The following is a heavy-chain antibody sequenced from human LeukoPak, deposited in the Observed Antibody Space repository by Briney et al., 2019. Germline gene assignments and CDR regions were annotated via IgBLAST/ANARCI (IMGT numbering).Heavy chain of an antibody. D-gene: IGHD1-26*01. CDR2: INPNSGGT. V-gene: IGHV1-2*06. CDR3: AREGSGSYNGFDY. CDR1: GYTFTGYY. J-gene: IGHJ4*02. Sequence: ASVKVSCKPSGYTFTGYYLHWVRQAPGQGLEWMGRINPNSGGTNYAQKFQGRDTMTRDTSTSTIYMELSRLRSDDTAVYYCAREGSGSYNGFDYWGQGALVTGSS.